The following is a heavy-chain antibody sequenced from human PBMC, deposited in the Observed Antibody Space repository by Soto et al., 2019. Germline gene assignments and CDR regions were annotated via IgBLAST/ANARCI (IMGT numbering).Heavy chain of an antibody. V-gene: IGHV4-59*08. CDR1: GGSISSYY. Sequence: SETLSLTCTVSGGSISSYYWSWIRQPPGKGLEWIGYIYYSGSTNYNPSLKSRVTISVDTSKNQFSLKLSSVTAADTAVYYCARLSGVLRYFDWLPPDSYYYYGMDVWGQGTTVT. CDR2: IYYSGST. J-gene: IGHJ6*02. D-gene: IGHD3-9*01. CDR3: ARLSGVLRYFDWLPPDSYYYYGMDV.